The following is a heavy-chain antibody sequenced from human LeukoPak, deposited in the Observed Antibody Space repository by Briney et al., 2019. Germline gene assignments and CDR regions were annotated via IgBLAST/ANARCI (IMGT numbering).Heavy chain of an antibody. Sequence: SQTLSLTCTVSGGSISSGSYYWSRNRQPAGKGLEWIGRIYTSGSTNYNPSLKSRVTISVDTSKNQFSLKLSSVTAADTAVYYCATQSATYYYYYMDVWGKGTTVTVSS. CDR1: GGSISSGSYY. V-gene: IGHV4-61*02. CDR3: ATQSATYYYYYMDV. D-gene: IGHD2-15*01. J-gene: IGHJ6*03. CDR2: IYTSGST.